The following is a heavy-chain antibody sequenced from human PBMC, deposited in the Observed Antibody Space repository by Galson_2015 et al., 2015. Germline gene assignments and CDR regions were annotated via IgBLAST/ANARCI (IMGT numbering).Heavy chain of an antibody. CDR1: GFTFSDYY. D-gene: IGHD2-21*02. V-gene: IGHV3-11*01. Sequence: SLRLSCAASGFTFSDYYMSWIRQAPGKGLEWVSYISSSGSTIYYADSVKGRFTISRDNAKNSLYLQMNSLRAEDTAVYYCAGWDCGGDCFRANHPRSEYFQHWGQGTLVTVSS. J-gene: IGHJ1*01. CDR3: AGWDCGGDCFRANHPRSEYFQH. CDR2: ISSSGSTI.